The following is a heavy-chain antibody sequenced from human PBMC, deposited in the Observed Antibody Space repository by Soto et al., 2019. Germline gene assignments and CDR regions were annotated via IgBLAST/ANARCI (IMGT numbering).Heavy chain of an antibody. D-gene: IGHD6-13*01. Sequence: LRLSCAASGFTFSDYYMSWIRQAPGKGLEWVSYIVSSSAYTNYADSVKGRFTISRDNAKNSLYLEMNSLRAEDTAVYYCARLRASSWYMGGYLDYWGQGTLVTVSS. CDR3: ARLRASSWYMGGYLDY. CDR2: IVSSSAYT. CDR1: GFTFSDYY. J-gene: IGHJ4*02. V-gene: IGHV3-11*06.